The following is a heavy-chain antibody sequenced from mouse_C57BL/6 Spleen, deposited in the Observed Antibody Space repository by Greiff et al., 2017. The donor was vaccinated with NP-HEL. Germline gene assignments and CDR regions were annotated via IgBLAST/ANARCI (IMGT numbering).Heavy chain of an antibody. CDR1: GYTFTSYT. Sequence: VQGVESGAELARPGASVKMSCKASGYTFTSYTMHWVKQRPGQGLEWIGYINPSSGYTKYNQKFKDKATLTADKSSSTAYMQLRSLTSEDSAVYYCARDYSAWFAYWGQGTLVTVSA. J-gene: IGHJ3*01. CDR3: ARDYSAWFAY. V-gene: IGHV1-4*01. CDR2: INPSSGYT. D-gene: IGHD2-12*01.